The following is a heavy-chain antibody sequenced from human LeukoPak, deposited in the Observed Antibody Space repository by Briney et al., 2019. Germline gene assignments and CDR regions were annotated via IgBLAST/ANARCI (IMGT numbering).Heavy chain of an antibody. Sequence: GGSLRLSCAASGFTSSDYYMSWIRQAPGKGLEWVSYISSSSSYTNYADSVKGRFTISRDNAKNSLYLQMNSLRAEDTAVYYCARGLYSSGWYGWDYWGQGTLVTVSS. V-gene: IGHV3-11*06. CDR3: ARGLYSSGWYGWDY. D-gene: IGHD6-19*01. CDR2: ISSSSSYT. CDR1: GFTSSDYY. J-gene: IGHJ4*02.